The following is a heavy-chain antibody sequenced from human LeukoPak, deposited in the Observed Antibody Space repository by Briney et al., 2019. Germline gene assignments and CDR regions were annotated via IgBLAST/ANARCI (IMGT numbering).Heavy chain of an antibody. CDR1: GYTFTSYG. D-gene: IGHD1-1*01. Sequence: ASVKVSCKASGYTFTSYGISWVRQAPGQGLEWMGWISAYNGNTNYALKLQGRVTMTTDTSTSTAYMELRSLRSDDTAVYYCARGGTTGTTPHNWFDPWGQGTLVTVSS. V-gene: IGHV1-18*01. J-gene: IGHJ5*02. CDR3: ARGGTTGTTPHNWFDP. CDR2: ISAYNGNT.